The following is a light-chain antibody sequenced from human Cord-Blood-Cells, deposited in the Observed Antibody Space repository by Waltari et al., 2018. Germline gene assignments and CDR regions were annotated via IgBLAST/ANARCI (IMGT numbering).Light chain of an antibody. V-gene: IGKV4-1*01. CDR1: QSVLYSSNNKNY. CDR2: WAS. J-gene: IGKJ2*01. Sequence: DIVMTQSPDSLAASLGERATINCKSSQSVLYSSNNKNYLAWYQQKPGQPPKPLIYWASTRESGVPDRFSGSGSGTDFTLTISSLQAEDVAVYYCQQYYSTPYTFGQGTKLEIK. CDR3: QQYYSTPYT.